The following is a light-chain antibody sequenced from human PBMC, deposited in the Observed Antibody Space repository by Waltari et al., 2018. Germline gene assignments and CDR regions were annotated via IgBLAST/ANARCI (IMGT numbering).Light chain of an antibody. CDR3: QQYNNWPRT. V-gene: IGKV3-15*01. J-gene: IGKJ1*01. Sequence: VMTQSPATLSVSPGERVTLSCRASQSVSSNLAWYQQKPGQAPRLLIYDASTRATGFPARFSGSGSGTEFTLTISSLQSEDFAVYYCQQYNNWPRTFGQGTKVEIK. CDR2: DAS. CDR1: QSVSSN.